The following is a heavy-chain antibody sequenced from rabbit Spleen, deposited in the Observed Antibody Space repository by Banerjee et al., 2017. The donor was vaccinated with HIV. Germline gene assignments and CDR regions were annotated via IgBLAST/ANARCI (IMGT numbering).Heavy chain of an antibody. CDR1: GFDITKCRV. CDR2: MMIGSRGTT. D-gene: IGHD6-1*01. Sequence: QEPLEESGGGLVTPGASLTLTCTASGFDITKCRVSWVRQAPGKGLEWIASMMIGSRGTTYYASWAKGRFTISKTSSTTMTLQMTTLTAADTDTYFCVREAGYAVYGDGNLWGPGTLVTVS. V-gene: IGHV1S45*01. J-gene: IGHJ4*01. CDR3: VREAGYAVYGDGNL.